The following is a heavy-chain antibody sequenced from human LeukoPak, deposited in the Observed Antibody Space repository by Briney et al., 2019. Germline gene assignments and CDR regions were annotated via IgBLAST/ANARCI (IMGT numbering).Heavy chain of an antibody. CDR2: LSRNSGSI. Sequence: GGSLRLSCAASGFTFDDYAMHWVRQAPGEGREGVSGLSRNSGSIGYADSVKGRFTISRDNAKNSLYLQMNSLRAEYTALYYCAKDMASVFGQRGGDYYYGMDVWGQGTTVTVSS. D-gene: IGHD3-10*02. J-gene: IGHJ6*02. V-gene: IGHV3-9*01. CDR3: AKDMASVFGQRGGDYYYGMDV. CDR1: GFTFDDYA.